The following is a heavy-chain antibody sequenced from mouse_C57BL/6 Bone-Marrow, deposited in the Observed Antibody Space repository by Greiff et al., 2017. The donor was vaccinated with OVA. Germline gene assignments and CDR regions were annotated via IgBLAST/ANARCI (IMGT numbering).Heavy chain of an antibody. Sequence: QVHVKQSGAELARPGASVKLSCKASGYTFTSYWMHWVKQRPGQGLEWIGMIHPNSGSTNYNEKFKSKATLTVDKSSSTAYMQLSSLTSEDSAVYYCARWGFLDYWGQGTTLTVSS. CDR1: GYTFTSYW. CDR2: IHPNSGST. V-gene: IGHV1-64*01. CDR3: ARWGFLDY. J-gene: IGHJ2*01.